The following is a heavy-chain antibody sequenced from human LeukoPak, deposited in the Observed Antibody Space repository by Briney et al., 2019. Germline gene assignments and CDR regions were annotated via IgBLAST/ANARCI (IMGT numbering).Heavy chain of an antibody. V-gene: IGHV1-2*02. CDR1: GYTFTDYY. J-gene: IGHJ4*02. Sequence: ASVKVSCKASGYTFTDYYIHWVRQAPGQGLEWMGWINPNSGGTSYAQKFQDRVTLTRDTSIRTAYMELSRLTSDGTAVYYCARHPNLDYWGQGTLVFVSS. CDR3: ARHPNLDY. CDR2: INPNSGGT.